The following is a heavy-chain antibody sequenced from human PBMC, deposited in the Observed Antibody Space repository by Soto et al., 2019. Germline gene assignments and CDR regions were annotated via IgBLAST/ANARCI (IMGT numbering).Heavy chain of an antibody. Sequence: NPSETLSLTCAVSGGSISSSNWWSLVRQPPGKGLEWIGEIYHSGSTNYNPSLKSRVTISVDKSKTQFSLKLSSVTAADTAVYYCARERSSSSWFDPWGQGTLVTVSS. D-gene: IGHD6-6*01. CDR2: IYHSGST. CDR3: ARERSSSSWFDP. V-gene: IGHV4-4*02. CDR1: GGSISSSNW. J-gene: IGHJ5*02.